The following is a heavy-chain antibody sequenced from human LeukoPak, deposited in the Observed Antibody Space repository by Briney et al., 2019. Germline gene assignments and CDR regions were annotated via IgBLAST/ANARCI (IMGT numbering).Heavy chain of an antibody. V-gene: IGHV4-59*08. CDR3: ARLSDYGADYYFDY. Sequence: SETLSLTCTVSGGSISSYYWSWIRQPPGKGLEWIGYIYYSGSTNYNPSLKSRVTISVDTSKNQFSLKLSSVTAADTAVYYCARLSDYGADYYFDYWGQGTLVTVSS. CDR2: IYYSGST. J-gene: IGHJ4*02. D-gene: IGHD4-17*01. CDR1: GGSISSYY.